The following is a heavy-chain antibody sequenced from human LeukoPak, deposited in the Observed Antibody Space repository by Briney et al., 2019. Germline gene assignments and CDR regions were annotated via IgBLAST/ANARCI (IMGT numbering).Heavy chain of an antibody. V-gene: IGHV3-21*01. J-gene: IGHJ5*02. CDR1: GFTLSSYS. D-gene: IGHD3-10*01. CDR2: ISSSSSYI. Sequence: TGGSLRLSCAASGFTLSSYSMNWVRQAPGKGLEWVSSISSSSSYIYYADSVKGRFTISRDNAKNSLYLQMNSLRAEDTAVYYCATVSSFGFGELFPWGQGTLVTVSS. CDR3: ATVSSFGFGELFP.